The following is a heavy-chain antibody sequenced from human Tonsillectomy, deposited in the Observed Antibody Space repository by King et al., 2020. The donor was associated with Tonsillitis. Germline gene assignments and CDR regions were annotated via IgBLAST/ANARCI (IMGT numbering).Heavy chain of an antibody. CDR1: GFTFSDHY. CDR2: TRNKANSYTT. D-gene: IGHD3-22*01. J-gene: IGHJ3*02. V-gene: IGHV3-72*01. Sequence: DVQLVQSGGGLVQPGGSLRLSCAVSGFTFSDHYIDWVRQAPGKGLEWVGRTRNKANSYTTEYAASGKGRFTISRDDSKKSVYLQMNSLKTEDTAVYYCAHSRGYYDYDELDIWGQGTMVTVS. CDR3: AHSRGYYDYDELDI.